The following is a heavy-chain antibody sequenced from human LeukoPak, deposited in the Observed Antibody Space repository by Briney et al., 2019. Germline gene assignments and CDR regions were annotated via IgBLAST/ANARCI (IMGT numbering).Heavy chain of an antibody. J-gene: IGHJ4*02. D-gene: IGHD6-19*01. Sequence: GGSLRLSCAASSFTFSSYNMNWVRQAPGKGLEWVANIKQDGSEKYYVDSVKGRFTISRDNAKNSLYLQMNSLRAEDTAVYYCARVYSSGWNTRFDYWGQGTLVTVSS. CDR2: IKQDGSEK. CDR1: SFTFSSYN. V-gene: IGHV3-7*01. CDR3: ARVYSSGWNTRFDY.